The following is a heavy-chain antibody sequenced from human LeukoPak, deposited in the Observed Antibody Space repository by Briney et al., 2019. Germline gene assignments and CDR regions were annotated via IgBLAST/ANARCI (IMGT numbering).Heavy chain of an antibody. V-gene: IGHV3-7*01. D-gene: IGHD3-16*01. CDR1: GFTFSSNW. J-gene: IGHJ4*02. CDR2: IKQDGSEK. Sequence: PGGSLRLSCAASGFTFSSNWMSWVRQAPGKGLEWVANIKQDGSEKYYVDSVKGRFTISRDNAKNSLYLQMNSLRAEDTAVYYCARDLLVITFGGAFDYWGQGTLVTVSS. CDR3: ARDLLVITFGGAFDY.